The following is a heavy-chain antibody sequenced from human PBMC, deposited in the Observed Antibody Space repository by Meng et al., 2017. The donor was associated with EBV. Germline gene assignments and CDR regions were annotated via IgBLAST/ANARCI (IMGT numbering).Heavy chain of an antibody. D-gene: IGHD3-3*01. CDR1: GYTFTSYD. J-gene: IGHJ5*02. CDR3: ARGVGTIFGVVIKNWFDP. Sequence: QVQLVQAVAEVKKPGASVKVSCKASGYTFTSYDINWVRQATGQGFEWMGWMNPNSGNTGYAQKFQGRVTMTRNTSISTAYMELSSLRSEDTAVYYCARGVGTIFGVVIKNWFDPWGQGTLVTVSS. V-gene: IGHV1-8*01. CDR2: MNPNSGNT.